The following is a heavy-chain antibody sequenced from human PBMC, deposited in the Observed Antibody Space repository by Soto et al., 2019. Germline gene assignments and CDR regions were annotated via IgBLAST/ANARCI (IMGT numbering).Heavy chain of an antibody. J-gene: IGHJ4*02. CDR3: ARESSYYYDSSGYPDY. CDR1: GYTFTSYG. CDR2: ISAYNGNT. V-gene: IGHV1-18*04. Sequence: QVQLVQSGAEVKKPGASVKVPGKASGYTFTSYGISWVRQAPGQGLEWMGWISAYNGNTNYAQKLQGRVTMTTDTSTSTAYMELRSLRSDDTAVYYCARESSYYYDSSGYPDYWGQGTLVTVSS. D-gene: IGHD3-22*01.